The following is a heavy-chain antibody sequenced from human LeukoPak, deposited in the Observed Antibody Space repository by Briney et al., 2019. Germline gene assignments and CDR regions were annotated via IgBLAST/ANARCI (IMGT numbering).Heavy chain of an antibody. V-gene: IGHV3-21*01. CDR3: ARGHYDVLAASYKWTPDY. Sequence: PGGSLSLSCAASGFTFNTFKMNWARQAQGKGREWVSSFTSGGDYIYYADSVKGRFTTSRDNAKNSLSLQLNSLRVEDTAVYYCARGHYDVLAASYKWTPDYWGQGTLVTVSS. CDR1: GFTFNTFK. D-gene: IGHD3-9*01. CDR2: FTSGGDYI. J-gene: IGHJ4*02.